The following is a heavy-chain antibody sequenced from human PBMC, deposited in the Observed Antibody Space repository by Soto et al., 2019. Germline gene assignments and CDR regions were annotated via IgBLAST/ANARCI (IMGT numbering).Heavy chain of an antibody. Sequence: SETLSLTCTVSGGSINTFYWSWVRQPAGKGLEWIGRIFSSGSTSFNPSLESRVAMSVGTSKNHFSLNLSSVTAADMAVYYCAREGSYSAYNFAHGIQLWSLDFWGQGALVTVSS. CDR3: AREGSYSAYNFAHGIQLWSLDF. CDR1: GGSINTFY. D-gene: IGHD5-12*01. CDR2: IFSSGST. J-gene: IGHJ4*02. V-gene: IGHV4-4*07.